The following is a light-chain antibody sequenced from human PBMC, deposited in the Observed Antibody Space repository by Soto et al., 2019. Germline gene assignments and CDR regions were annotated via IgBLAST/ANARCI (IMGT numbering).Light chain of an antibody. CDR3: QQYGSSPGA. CDR1: QSVSSRH. J-gene: IGKJ1*01. Sequence: EIVLTQSPGTLCLSPGERATLSCRASQSVSSRHLAWYQQRPGQAPRLLIFGASSRATGIPDRFSGSGSGTDFTLTISRLEPEDFAVYYCQQYGSSPGAFGQGTKVDIK. CDR2: GAS. V-gene: IGKV3-20*01.